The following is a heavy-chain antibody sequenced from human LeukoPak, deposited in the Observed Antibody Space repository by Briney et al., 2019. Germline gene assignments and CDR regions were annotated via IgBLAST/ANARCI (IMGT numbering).Heavy chain of an antibody. CDR2: INHSGST. Sequence: PSETLSLTCAVYGGPFSGYYWSWIRQPPGKGLEWIGEINHSGSTNYNPSLKSRVTISVDTSKNQFSLKLSSVTAADTAVYYCARGDSSGWYSSAVNYYYGMDVWGQGTTVTVSS. D-gene: IGHD6-19*01. V-gene: IGHV4-34*01. CDR3: ARGDSSGWYSSAVNYYYGMDV. CDR1: GGPFSGYY. J-gene: IGHJ6*02.